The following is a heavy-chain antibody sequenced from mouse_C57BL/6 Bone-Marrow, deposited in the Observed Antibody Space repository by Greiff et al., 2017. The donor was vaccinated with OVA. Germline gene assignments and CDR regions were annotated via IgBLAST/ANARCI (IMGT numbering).Heavy chain of an antibody. Sequence: EVHLVESGGGLVKPGGSLKLSCAASGFTFSSYAMSWVRQTPEKRLEWVATISDGGSYTYYADNVKGRFTISRDIAKHNLYLQMSHLKSEDTAIYYCARDPPAWFAYWGQGTLVTVSA. J-gene: IGHJ3*01. CDR3: ARDPPAWFAY. CDR1: GFTFSSYA. CDR2: ISDGGSYT. V-gene: IGHV5-4*01.